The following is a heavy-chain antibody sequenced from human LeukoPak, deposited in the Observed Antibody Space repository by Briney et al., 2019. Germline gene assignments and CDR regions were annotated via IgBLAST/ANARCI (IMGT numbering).Heavy chain of an antibody. CDR3: ARVRYHFDADH. V-gene: IGHV1-24*01. D-gene: IGHD3-9*01. CDR2: FDPEDGET. J-gene: IGHJ5*02. Sequence: ASVKVSCKVSGYTLTELSMHWVRQAPGKGLEWMGGFDPEDGETIYAQKFQGRVTITADKSTSTAYMELSSLRSEDTAVYYCARVRYHFDADHWGQGTLVTVSS. CDR1: GYTLTELS.